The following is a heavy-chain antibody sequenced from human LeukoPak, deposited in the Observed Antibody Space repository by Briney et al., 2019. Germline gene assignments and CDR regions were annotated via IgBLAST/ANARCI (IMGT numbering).Heavy chain of an antibody. CDR3: AKLAIVATSDY. CDR1: GFTFNTYA. J-gene: IGHJ4*02. Sequence: GGSLRLSCAASGFTFNTYAMTWVRQAPGKGLEWVSDISASGVTTYYADSVKGRFTISRDNSENTLYLQMNSLRAEDTAVYYCAKLAIVATSDYWGQGTLVTVSS. CDR2: ISASGVTT. D-gene: IGHD5-12*01. V-gene: IGHV3-23*01.